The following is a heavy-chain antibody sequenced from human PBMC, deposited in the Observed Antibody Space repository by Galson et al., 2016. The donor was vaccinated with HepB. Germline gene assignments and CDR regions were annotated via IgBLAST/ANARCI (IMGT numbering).Heavy chain of an antibody. CDR3: AKDVSLYDYGPPDYFDS. J-gene: IGHJ4*02. CDR1: GFTFRTYA. CDR2: TSPSGGST. V-gene: IGHV3-23*01. Sequence: SLRLSCAASGFTFRTYAMSWVRQAPGKGLEWVSSTSPSGGSTYYADSVKGRFTISRDNSKNTLELQMNSLRVEDTAVYYCAKDVSLYDYGPPDYFDSWGQGTLVTASS. D-gene: IGHD5/OR15-5a*01.